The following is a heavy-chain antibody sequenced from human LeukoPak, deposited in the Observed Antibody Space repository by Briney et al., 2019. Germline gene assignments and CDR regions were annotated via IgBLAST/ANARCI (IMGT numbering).Heavy chain of an antibody. Sequence: SETLTLTCTVSGGSISSYYWIWIRQSPGKGLEWIGYISYSGSTNYNPSLKSRVTISVDTSKNQFSLKLSSVAAADTAVYYCERPSIRGWYGLPTSWGQGTMVTVSS. V-gene: IGHV4-59*08. CDR3: ERPSIRGWYGLPTS. J-gene: IGHJ3*01. D-gene: IGHD6-19*01. CDR2: ISYSGST. CDR1: GGSISSYY.